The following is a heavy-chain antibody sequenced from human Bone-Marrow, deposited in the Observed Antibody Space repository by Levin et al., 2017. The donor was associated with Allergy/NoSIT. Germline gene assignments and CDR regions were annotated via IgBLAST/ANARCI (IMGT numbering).Heavy chain of an antibody. V-gene: IGHV3-53*01. CDR1: GFTVNGNY. D-gene: IGHD2-21*01. J-gene: IGHJ4*02. Sequence: GGSLRLSCAASGFTVNGNYMSWVRQAPGKGLEWVSVLYSGGSTDYADSVKGRFSVSRDSSKNTLFLQMNSLRAEDTAVYYCATLGGLWWDYWGQGTPVIVSS. CDR3: ATLGGLWWDY. CDR2: LYSGGST.